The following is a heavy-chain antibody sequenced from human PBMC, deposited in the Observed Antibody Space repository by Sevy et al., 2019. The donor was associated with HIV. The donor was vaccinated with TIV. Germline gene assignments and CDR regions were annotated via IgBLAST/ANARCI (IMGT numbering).Heavy chain of an antibody. V-gene: IGHV3-30*02. CDR2: IRYDANNK. J-gene: IGHJ4*02. D-gene: IGHD1-26*01. CDR1: GFTFSSYA. CDR3: AKDLGRGIVGATTIDY. Sequence: GGSLRLSCAASGFTFSSYAIHWVRQAPGKGLEWVAFIRYDANNKYYADSVKGRFTISRDNSKNTLYLQMNSLRAEDTAVYYCAKDLGRGIVGATTIDYWGQGTLVTVSS.